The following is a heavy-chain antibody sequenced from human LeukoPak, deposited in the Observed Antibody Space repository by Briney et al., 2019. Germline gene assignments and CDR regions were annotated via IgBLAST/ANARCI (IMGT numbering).Heavy chain of an antibody. J-gene: IGHJ5*02. CDR2: MNPNTGNT. CDR1: GYSFTDYD. D-gene: IGHD5-12*01. V-gene: IGHV1-8*01. CDR3: AGGWEPYDYWFDP. Sequence: ASVKVSCKASGYSFTDYDINWVRQANGQGLEWMGWMNPNTGNTDYAQKFQGRVTMTRDTSISTAYMELSGLRSDDTAIYYCAGGWEPYDYWFDPWGQGTLVTVSS.